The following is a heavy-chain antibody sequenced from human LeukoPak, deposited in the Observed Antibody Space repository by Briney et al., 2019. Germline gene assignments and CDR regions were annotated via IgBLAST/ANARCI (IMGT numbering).Heavy chain of an antibody. J-gene: IGHJ4*02. V-gene: IGHV1-8*02. D-gene: IGHD6-6*01. CDR3: ARLPKYSRPLDY. CDR1: GYTFSSYD. Sequence: RASVKVSCKASGYTFSSYDINWVRQATGQGLEWMGWMNPNSGNTAYAQKFQGRVTMSRDTSISTAYMELSSLRSEDTAVYYCARLPKYSRPLDYWGQGTQVTVSS. CDR2: MNPNSGNT.